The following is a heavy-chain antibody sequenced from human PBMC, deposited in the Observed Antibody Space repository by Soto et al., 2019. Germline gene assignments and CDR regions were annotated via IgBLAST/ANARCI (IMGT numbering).Heavy chain of an antibody. Sequence: LSLTCTVSGGSISSGGYYWTWIRQHPGKGLEWIGYISYSGSTYYTPSLKSRLAISVDTSKNQLSLNLNSVTAADTAVYYCARWDRNRSSGYVSSWGQGTLVTVSS. CDR2: ISYSGST. CDR1: GGSISSGGYY. J-gene: IGHJ5*02. CDR3: ARWDRNRSSGYVSS. V-gene: IGHV4-31*03. D-gene: IGHD3-22*01.